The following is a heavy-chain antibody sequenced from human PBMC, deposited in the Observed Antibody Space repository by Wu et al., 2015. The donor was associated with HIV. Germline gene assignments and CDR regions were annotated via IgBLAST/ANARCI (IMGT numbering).Heavy chain of an antibody. Sequence: QVQLVQSGAEVKKPGASVKVSCKASGYTFTSYYMHWVRQAPGQGLEWMGIINPSGGSTSYAQKFQGRVTMTRDTSTSTVYMELSSLRSEDTAVYYCARDMGMAIHDSSGFFDYWGQGTLVTVSS. CDR3: ARDMGMAIHDSSGFFDY. J-gene: IGHJ4*02. CDR1: GYTFTSYY. V-gene: IGHV1-46*01. D-gene: IGHD3-22*01. CDR2: INPSGGST.